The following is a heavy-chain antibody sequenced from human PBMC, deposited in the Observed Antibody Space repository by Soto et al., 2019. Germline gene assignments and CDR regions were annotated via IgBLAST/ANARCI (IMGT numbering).Heavy chain of an antibody. CDR3: ARDPPYDFWSGYGINWFDP. CDR2: ISAYNGNT. CDR1: GYTFTSYG. V-gene: IGHV1-18*01. J-gene: IGHJ5*02. D-gene: IGHD3-3*01. Sequence: EASVKVSCKASGYTFTSYGISWVRQAPGQGLEWMGWISAYNGNTNYAQKLQGRVTMTTDTSTSTAYMELRSLRSDDTAVYYCARDPPYDFWSGYGINWFDPWGQGTLVTVSS.